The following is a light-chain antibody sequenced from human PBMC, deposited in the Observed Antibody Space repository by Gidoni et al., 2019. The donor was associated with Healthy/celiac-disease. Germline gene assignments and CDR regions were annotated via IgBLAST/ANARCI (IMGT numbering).Light chain of an antibody. Sequence: DIQMTQSPSSLSASVGDRVTITCRASQSISSYLNWYQQKPGKAPKLLIYAASSVQSGVPSRFSGSGSGTYFTLTISSLQPEDFATYYCQQSYSTLRTFGQGTKLEIK. CDR3: QQSYSTLRT. CDR2: AAS. V-gene: IGKV1-39*01. CDR1: QSISSY. J-gene: IGKJ2*01.